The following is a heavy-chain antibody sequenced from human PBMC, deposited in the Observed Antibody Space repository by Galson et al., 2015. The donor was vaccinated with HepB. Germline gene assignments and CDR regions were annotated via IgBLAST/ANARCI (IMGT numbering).Heavy chain of an antibody. Sequence: SVKVSCKASGGTFSSYAISWVRQAPGQGLEWMGGIIPIFGTANYAQKFQGRVTITADESTSTAYMELSSLRSEDTAVYYCASLNRFGSYYFDYWGQGTLVTVSS. J-gene: IGHJ4*02. CDR1: GGTFSSYA. CDR2: IIPIFGTA. V-gene: IGHV1-69*13. CDR3: ASLNRFGSYYFDY. D-gene: IGHD3-10*01.